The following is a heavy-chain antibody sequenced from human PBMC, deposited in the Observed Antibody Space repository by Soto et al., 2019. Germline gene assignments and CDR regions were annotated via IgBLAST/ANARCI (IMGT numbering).Heavy chain of an antibody. CDR3: ARDRAPGGIGAYFDY. CDR1: GGSISSNY. CDR2: VYNSGST. D-gene: IGHD1-26*01. J-gene: IGHJ4*02. V-gene: IGHV4-59*12. Sequence: SETLSLTCSVSGGSISSNYWTWIRQPPGKGLEWIGYVYNSGSTNYNPSLKSRVTISEDTSKSQFSLKLSSVTAADTAVYYCARDRAPGGIGAYFDYWGQGTLVTVSS.